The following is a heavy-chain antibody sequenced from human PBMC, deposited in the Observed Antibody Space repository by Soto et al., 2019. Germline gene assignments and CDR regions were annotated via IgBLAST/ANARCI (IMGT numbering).Heavy chain of an antibody. J-gene: IGHJ6*02. Sequence: LVESGGGLVQPGGSLRLSCEASGLTFSTYGFNWVRQAPGKGLEWVSYITSSTTIYYADCVRGRFTTSRDNAKNSLYLQMNSLRDEDTAVYYCARQRNGAGDVWGQGTTVTVSS. CDR3: ARQRNGAGDV. CDR1: GLTFSTYG. V-gene: IGHV3-48*02. D-gene: IGHD1-1*01. CDR2: ITSSTTI.